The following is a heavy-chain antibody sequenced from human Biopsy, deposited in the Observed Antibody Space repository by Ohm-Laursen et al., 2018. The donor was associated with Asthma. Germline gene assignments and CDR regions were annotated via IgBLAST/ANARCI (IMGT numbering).Heavy chain of an antibody. D-gene: IGHD3-10*01. J-gene: IGHJ6*02. Sequence: TLSLTCTVSGDSISSPAYYWSWVRQHPGKGLEWIGYISYSGTTFYHPSLMSRLIISLDTSKNQSSLKLSSVTAADTAVYFCARAVDYSHYYGIDVWGQGTTVTVS. CDR3: ARAVDYSHYYGIDV. CDR2: ISYSGTT. CDR1: GDSISSPAYY. V-gene: IGHV4-31*02.